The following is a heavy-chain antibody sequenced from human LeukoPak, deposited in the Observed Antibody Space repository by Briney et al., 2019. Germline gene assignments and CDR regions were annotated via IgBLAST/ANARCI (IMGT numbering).Heavy chain of an antibody. CDR3: AKGGSNYYGSGSYHLFDY. V-gene: IGHV3-23*01. D-gene: IGHD3-10*01. CDR1: GFTFSSYA. CDR2: ISGSGGST. Sequence: GRSLRLSCAASGFTFSSYAMSWVRQAPGKGLEWVSAISGSGGSTYYADSVKGRFTISRDNSKNTLYLQMNSLRAEDTAVYYCAKGGSNYYGSGSYHLFDYWGQGTLVTVSS. J-gene: IGHJ4*02.